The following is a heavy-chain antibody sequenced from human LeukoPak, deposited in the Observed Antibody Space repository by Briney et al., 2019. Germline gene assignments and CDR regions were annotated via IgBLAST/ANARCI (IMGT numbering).Heavy chain of an antibody. CDR1: GFTFSSYW. J-gene: IGHJ4*02. Sequence: GGSLRLSCAASGFTFSSYWMHWVRQAPEKGLVWVSRINTDGSSTSYADSVKGRFTISRDNAKNTLYLQMNSLGAEDTAVYYCARGELGFDYWGQGTLVTVSS. CDR3: ARGELGFDY. CDR2: INTDGSST. V-gene: IGHV3-74*01. D-gene: IGHD3-10*01.